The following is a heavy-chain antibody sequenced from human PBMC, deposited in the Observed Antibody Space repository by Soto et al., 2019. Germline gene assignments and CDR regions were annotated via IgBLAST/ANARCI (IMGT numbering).Heavy chain of an antibody. CDR3: ARGVATSHYYYGMDV. D-gene: IGHD3-3*01. CDR2: ILSDGSTT. Sequence: EVQLVESGGGLVQPGGSLRLSCAASGFTFSSYWMHWVRQGPGKGLVWVSRILSDGSTTSYADSVKGRFTISRDNAKNTPYLQMNSLRAEDTAVYYCARGVATSHYYYGMDVWGQGTTVTVSS. V-gene: IGHV3-74*01. CDR1: GFTFSSYW. J-gene: IGHJ6*02.